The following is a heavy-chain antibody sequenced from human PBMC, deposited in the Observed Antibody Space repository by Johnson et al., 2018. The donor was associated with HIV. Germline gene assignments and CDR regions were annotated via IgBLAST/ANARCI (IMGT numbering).Heavy chain of an antibody. CDR2: IKQDGSEK. Sequence: VQLVESGGGVVRPGGSLRLSCAASGFTFYDYGMSWVRQAPGKGLEWVANIKQDGSEKYYVDSVKGRFTISRENAKNSLYLQMNSLRAGDTAVYYCARSSSTAAPGRDAFDIWGQGTMVTVSS. V-gene: IGHV3-7*01. CDR3: ARSSSTAAPGRDAFDI. D-gene: IGHD6-13*01. J-gene: IGHJ3*02. CDR1: GFTFYDYG.